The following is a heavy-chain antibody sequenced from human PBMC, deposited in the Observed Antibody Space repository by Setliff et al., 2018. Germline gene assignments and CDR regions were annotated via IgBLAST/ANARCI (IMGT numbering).Heavy chain of an antibody. J-gene: IGHJ5*02. V-gene: IGHV3-23*01. Sequence: GGSLRLSCAASGFSFSSFWMSWVRQAPGKGLEWVSSIGASGDRTYYADSVKGRFTISRDNSRNSLYLQMNSLRVEDTASYYCARDPNGDYVGAFDPWGQGILVTVS. D-gene: IGHD4-17*01. CDR3: ARDPNGDYVGAFDP. CDR2: IGASGDRT. CDR1: GFSFSSFW.